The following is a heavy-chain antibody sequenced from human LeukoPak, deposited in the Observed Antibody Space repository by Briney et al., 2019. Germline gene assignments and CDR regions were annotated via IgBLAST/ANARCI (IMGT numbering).Heavy chain of an antibody. J-gene: IGHJ6*02. CDR3: ATAPVYYYGSGRNLDMDV. D-gene: IGHD3-10*01. CDR2: MNPNSGST. V-gene: IGHV1-8*01. Sequence: ASVKVSCKTSGFTFTSHDYNWVRQATGQGLEWMGWMNPNSGSTGYAQKFQGRVTMTRDTSITTVYMELSSLTSEDTAVYYCATAPVYYYGSGRNLDMDVWGQGTTVTVSS. CDR1: GFTFTSHD.